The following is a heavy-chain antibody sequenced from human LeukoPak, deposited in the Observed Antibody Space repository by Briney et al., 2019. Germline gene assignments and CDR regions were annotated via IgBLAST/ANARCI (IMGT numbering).Heavy chain of an antibody. Sequence: ASVKVSCKTSGYTFSTFGIICVRQAPGQGLEWMGWISGNNDNPNYGQKFQGRFTVTTDSSTSTAYMELRNLRFDDAAVYYCARDGTSTDDYWGQGTLVTVSS. D-gene: IGHD2-2*01. CDR1: GYTFSTFG. CDR2: ISGNNDNP. J-gene: IGHJ4*02. V-gene: IGHV1-18*01. CDR3: ARDGTSTDDY.